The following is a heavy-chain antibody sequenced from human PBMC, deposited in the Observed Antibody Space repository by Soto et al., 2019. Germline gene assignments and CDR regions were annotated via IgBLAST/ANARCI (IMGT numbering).Heavy chain of an antibody. Sequence: SVKVSCKASGGTFSSYAISWLRQAPGQGLEWMGGIIPIFGTANYAQKFQGRVTITADKSTSTAYMELSSLRSEDTAVYYCASRRSYLAAFDIWGQGTMVTVSS. J-gene: IGHJ3*02. V-gene: IGHV1-69*06. CDR3: ASRRSYLAAFDI. D-gene: IGHD1-26*01. CDR1: GGTFSSYA. CDR2: IIPIFGTA.